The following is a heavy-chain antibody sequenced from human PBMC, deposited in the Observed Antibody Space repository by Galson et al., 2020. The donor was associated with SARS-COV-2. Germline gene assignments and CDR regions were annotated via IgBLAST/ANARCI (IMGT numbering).Heavy chain of an antibody. CDR3: ARDLASFHGSGSSPYYYYYGMDV. V-gene: IGHV3-11*01. CDR1: GFNFSNYY. J-gene: IGHJ6*02. Sequence: KSGESLMISCAASGFNFSNYYMSWIRKAPGKALEWVSYISSNVSTIYHADSVKGRYTISSDNAKNSLSLQMNSLRAEDTAVYYCARDLASFHGSGSSPYYYYYGMDVWGLGTTDTVSS. CDR2: ISSNVSTI. D-gene: IGHD3-10*01.